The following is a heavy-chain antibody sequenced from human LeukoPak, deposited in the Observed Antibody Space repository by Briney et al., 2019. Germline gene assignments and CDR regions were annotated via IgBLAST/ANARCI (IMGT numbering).Heavy chain of an antibody. D-gene: IGHD2-2*02. J-gene: IGHJ4*02. V-gene: IGHV3-23*01. CDR3: AREVGYCSSTSCYMLDY. CDR1: GFTFSSYA. Sequence: GGSLRLSCAASGFTFSSYAMSWVRQAPGKGLEWVSAISGSGGSTYYADSVKGRFTISRDNSKNTLYLQMNSLRAEDTAVYYCAREVGYCSSTSCYMLDYWGQGTLVTVSS. CDR2: ISGSGGST.